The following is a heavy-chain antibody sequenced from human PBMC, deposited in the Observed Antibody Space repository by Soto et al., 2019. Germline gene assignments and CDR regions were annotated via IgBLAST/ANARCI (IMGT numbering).Heavy chain of an antibody. V-gene: IGHV3-53*01. CDR1: GFTVSSNY. CDR2: IYTGGST. Sequence: GGSLRLSCAASGFTVSSNYMTWVRQAPGKGLEWVSLIYTGGSTYYADSVKGRFTISRDNSKNTLYLQMNSLRADDTAVYYCARDAGHLGTFDYWGQGTLVTVSS. J-gene: IGHJ4*02. D-gene: IGHD3-16*01. CDR3: ARDAGHLGTFDY.